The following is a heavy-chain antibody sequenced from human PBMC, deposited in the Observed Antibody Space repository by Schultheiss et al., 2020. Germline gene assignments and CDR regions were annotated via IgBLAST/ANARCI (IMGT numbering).Heavy chain of an antibody. CDR1: GFTFSSYS. CDR2: ISSSSSYI. J-gene: IGHJ3*02. V-gene: IGHV3-21*01. CDR3: ARVYCSGGSCYWAAFDI. D-gene: IGHD2-15*01. Sequence: GGSLRLSCAASGFTFSSYSMNWVRQAPGKGLEWVSSISSSSSYIYYADSVKGRFTISRDNAKNSLYLQMNSLRAEDTAVYYCARVYCSGGSCYWAAFDIWGQGTMVTVS.